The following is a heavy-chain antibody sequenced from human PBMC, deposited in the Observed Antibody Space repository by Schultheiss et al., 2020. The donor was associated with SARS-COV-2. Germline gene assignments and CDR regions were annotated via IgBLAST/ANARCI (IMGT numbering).Heavy chain of an antibody. CDR2: INHSGST. D-gene: IGHD2-2*02. J-gene: IGHJ5*02. CDR3: ARQGGRSVVVPAAIHRINWFDP. Sequence: SETLSLTCTVSGGSISSYYWSWIRQPPGKGLEWIGEINHSGSTNYNPSLKSRVTISVDTSKNQFSLKLSSVTAADTAVYYCARQGGRSVVVPAAIHRINWFDPWGQGTLVTVSS. V-gene: IGHV4-34*01. CDR1: GGSISSYY.